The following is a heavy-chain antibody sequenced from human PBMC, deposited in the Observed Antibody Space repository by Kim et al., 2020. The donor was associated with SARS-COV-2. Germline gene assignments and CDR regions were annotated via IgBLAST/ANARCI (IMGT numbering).Heavy chain of an antibody. CDR2: INAGNGNT. J-gene: IGHJ6*02. CDR1: GYTFTSYA. D-gene: IGHD6-13*01. CDR3: ARGRAGSWSDPYYYYGMDV. V-gene: IGHV1-3*01. Sequence: ASVKVSCKASGYTFTSYAMHWVRQAPGQRLEWMGWINAGNGNTKYSQKFQGRVTITRDTSASTAYMELSSLRSEDTAVYYCARGRAGSWSDPYYYYGMDVWGQGTTVTVSS.